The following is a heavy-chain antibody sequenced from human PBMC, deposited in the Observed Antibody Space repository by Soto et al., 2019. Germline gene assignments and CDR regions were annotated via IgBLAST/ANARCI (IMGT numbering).Heavy chain of an antibody. CDR2: IIPLFDNP. Sequence: ASVKVSCKASGGPFTSYAITWVRQAPGQGLEWMGGIIPLFDNPTYAQRYQGRVTITADESTSTAYMELSGLKSDDTAVYYCALSYGSYHYGAYWGQGTLVTVSS. D-gene: IGHD4-17*01. CDR3: ALSYGSYHYGAY. V-gene: IGHV1-69*13. CDR1: GGPFTSYA. J-gene: IGHJ4*02.